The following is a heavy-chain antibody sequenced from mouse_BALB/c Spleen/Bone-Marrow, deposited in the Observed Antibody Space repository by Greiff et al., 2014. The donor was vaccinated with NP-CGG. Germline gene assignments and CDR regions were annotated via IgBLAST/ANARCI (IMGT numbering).Heavy chain of an antibody. CDR1: GFAFSSYD. CDR2: ISSGGSYT. V-gene: IGHV5-9*02. D-gene: IGHD2-10*01. Sequence: EVQLVESGGGLVKPGGSLKFSCAASGFAFSSYDMSWVRQTPEKRLEWVATISSGGSYTYYPDSVKGRFTISRDNARNTLYLQMSSLRSEDTALYYCARHRAAYYGNLYAMDYWGQGTSVTVS. J-gene: IGHJ4*01. CDR3: ARHRAAYYGNLYAMDY.